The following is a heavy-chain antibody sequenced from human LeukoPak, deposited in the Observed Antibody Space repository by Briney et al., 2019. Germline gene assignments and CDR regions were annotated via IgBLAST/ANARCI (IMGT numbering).Heavy chain of an antibody. CDR3: ARASDSSGYNDAFDI. V-gene: IGHV3-53*01. CDR2: IYSGGST. J-gene: IGHJ3*02. CDR1: GFTFSNAW. D-gene: IGHD3-22*01. Sequence: GGSLRLSCAASGFTFSNAWMSWVRQAPGKGLEWVSVIYSGGSTYYADSVKGRFTISRDNSKNTLYLQMNSLRAEDTAVYYCARASDSSGYNDAFDIWGQGTMVTVSS.